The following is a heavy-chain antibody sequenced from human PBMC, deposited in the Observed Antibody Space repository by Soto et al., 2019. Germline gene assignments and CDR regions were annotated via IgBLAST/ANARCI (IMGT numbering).Heavy chain of an antibody. Sequence: SETLSLTCAVYGGSFSGYYWSWIRQPPGKGLEWIGEINHSGSTNYNPFLKSRVTISVDTSKNQFSLKLSSVTAADTAVYYFARGSRDIVVVVAAPYNWFDPWGQGTLVTVSS. D-gene: IGHD2-15*01. V-gene: IGHV4-34*01. CDR1: GGSFSGYY. CDR2: INHSGST. CDR3: ARGSRDIVVVVAAPYNWFDP. J-gene: IGHJ5*02.